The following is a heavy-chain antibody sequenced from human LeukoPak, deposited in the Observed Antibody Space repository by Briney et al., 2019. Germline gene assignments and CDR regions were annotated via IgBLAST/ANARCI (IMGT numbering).Heavy chain of an antibody. CDR1: GGTFISYA. Sequence: SVKVSCKASGGTFISYAISWVRQAPGQGLEWMGGIIPIFGTANYAQKFQGRVTITADESTSTAYMELSSLRSEDTAVYYCAREMLDSSSWYGYFDYWGQGTLVTVSS. CDR2: IIPIFGTA. J-gene: IGHJ4*02. D-gene: IGHD6-13*01. CDR3: AREMLDSSSWYGYFDY. V-gene: IGHV1-69*13.